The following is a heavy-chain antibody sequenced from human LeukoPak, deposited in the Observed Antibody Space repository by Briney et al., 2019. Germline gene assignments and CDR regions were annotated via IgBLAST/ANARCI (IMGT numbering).Heavy chain of an antibody. CDR2: INTNTGNP. J-gene: IGHJ4*02. V-gene: IGHV7-4-1*02. CDR3: TRGNDATGYFTY. D-gene: IGHD3-9*01. Sequence: ASVKVSCKASRYTFTNYTVNWVRQAPGQGLEYMGWINTNTGNPTYAQGFTGRFVFSLDTSVTTTYLQINSLKAADTAVYYCTRGNDATGYFTYWGQGTLVTVSS. CDR1: RYTFTNYT.